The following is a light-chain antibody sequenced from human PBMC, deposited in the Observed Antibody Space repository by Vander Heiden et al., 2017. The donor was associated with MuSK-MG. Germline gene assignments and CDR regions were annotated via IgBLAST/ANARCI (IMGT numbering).Light chain of an antibody. J-gene: IGKJ3*01. CDR1: ENINNY. V-gene: IGKV1-39*01. Sequence: DIQMTQSPPSLSASVGDRVTLTCRASENINNYLNWYQQRPGKAPKLLIFAASRLESGVPSRFSGSGSGTDFTLTITSRQPEDFASYYCQQNDYTPMDTFGHGTKVDIK. CDR3: QQNDYTPMDT. CDR2: AAS.